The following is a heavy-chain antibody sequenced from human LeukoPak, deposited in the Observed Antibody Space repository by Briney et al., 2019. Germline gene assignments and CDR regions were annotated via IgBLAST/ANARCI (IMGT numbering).Heavy chain of an antibody. CDR1: GFTFSSYA. J-gene: IGHJ4*02. D-gene: IGHD6-19*01. CDR3: ARDRGYSSFDY. Sequence: GGSLRLSCAASGFTFSSYAMHWVRQAPGKGLEWVAVISYDGSNKYYADSVKGRFTISRDNSKNTLYLQMNSLRAEDTAVYYCARDRGYSSFDYWGQGTLVTVSS. CDR2: ISYDGSNK. V-gene: IGHV3-30*04.